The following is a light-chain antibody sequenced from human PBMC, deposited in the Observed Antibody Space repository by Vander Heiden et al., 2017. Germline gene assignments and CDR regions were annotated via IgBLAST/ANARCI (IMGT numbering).Light chain of an antibody. CDR1: NSNIGAGYD. J-gene: IGLJ3*02. V-gene: IGLV1-40*01. Sequence: QSVLTQPPSVSGAPGQRVTIPCTGRNSNIGAGYDVHWYQQLPGTAPKLLLYGNNNRPSGVPDRFSGSQSGTSASLAITGLQAEDEADYYCQSYDTSLSSWVFGGGTTLTVL. CDR3: QSYDTSLSSWV. CDR2: GNN.